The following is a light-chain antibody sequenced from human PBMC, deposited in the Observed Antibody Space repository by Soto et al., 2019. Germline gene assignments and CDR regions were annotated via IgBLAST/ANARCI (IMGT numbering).Light chain of an antibody. Sequence: DIQMTQSPSTLSASVGDRVTITCRASQSISSWLAWYQQKPGEAPKLLIYKASTLKSGVPSRFSGSGSGTEFTLIISGLQPDDSATYYCQQYTNTNNPWMFGQGTKVDIK. CDR1: QSISSW. V-gene: IGKV1-5*03. CDR2: KAS. CDR3: QQYTNTNNPWM. J-gene: IGKJ1*01.